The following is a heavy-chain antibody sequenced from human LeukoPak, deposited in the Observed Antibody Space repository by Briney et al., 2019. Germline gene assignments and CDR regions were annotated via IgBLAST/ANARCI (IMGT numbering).Heavy chain of an antibody. J-gene: IGHJ4*02. D-gene: IGHD3-9*01. CDR3: ARDTGNYDILTGYSIAYFDY. CDR2: INPSSGGT. Sequence: ASVKVSCKASGYTFTDYYMHWVRQAPGQGLEWMGWINPSSGGTNYAQKFQGRVTMTRDTSISTAYMELSRLRSDDTAVYYCARDTGNYDILTGYSIAYFDYWGQGTLVTVSS. CDR1: GYTFTDYY. V-gene: IGHV1-2*02.